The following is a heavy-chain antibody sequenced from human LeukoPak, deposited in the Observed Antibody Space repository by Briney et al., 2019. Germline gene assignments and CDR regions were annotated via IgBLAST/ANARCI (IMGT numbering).Heavy chain of an antibody. Sequence: PGGSLRLSCAASGFPFSRYAMRGARGAPGKGGEGGSTINSGGNIYYADSMKGRFTISRDNSKNPLFLQMNSLRVEDTGVYYCSKDPPISAAGPRYSDRWGQGTLVTVSS. CDR1: GFPFSRYA. V-gene: IGHV3-23*01. D-gene: IGHD6-13*01. J-gene: IGHJ4*02. CDR2: INSGGNI. CDR3: SKDPPISAAGPRYSDR.